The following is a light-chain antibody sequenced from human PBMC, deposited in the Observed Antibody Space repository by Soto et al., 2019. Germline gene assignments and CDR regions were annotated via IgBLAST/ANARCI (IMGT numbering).Light chain of an antibody. CDR3: HQRQYWPPIT. CDR2: DAS. Sequence: EIVLTQSPGTLSLSPGERASLSCRASQSVSSSYLAWYQQIPGQAPRLLISDASNRATGIPARFSGSGSGTDFTLTISSLEPEDFAVYYCHQRQYWPPITFGQGTRVEIK. V-gene: IGKV3D-20*02. CDR1: QSVSSSY. J-gene: IGKJ5*01.